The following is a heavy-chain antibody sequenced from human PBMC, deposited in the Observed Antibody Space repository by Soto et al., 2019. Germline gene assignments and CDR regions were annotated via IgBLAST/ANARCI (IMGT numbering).Heavy chain of an antibody. CDR2: VYHSGST. J-gene: IGHJ3*01. CDR3: ARPVGVEQQLVHDAFDL. V-gene: IGHV4-39*01. CDR1: GGSISSSIYY. D-gene: IGHD6-13*01. Sequence: LSLTCTVSGGSISSSIYYWGWIRQPPGKGLQWVGSVYHSGSTYYNPSLRSRVTISVDTSKNQFSLRLSSMTAADTAVYYCARPVGVEQQLVHDAFDLWGQGTMVTVSS.